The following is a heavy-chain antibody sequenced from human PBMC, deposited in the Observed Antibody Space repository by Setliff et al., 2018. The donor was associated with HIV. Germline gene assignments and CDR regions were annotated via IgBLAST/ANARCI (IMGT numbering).Heavy chain of an antibody. CDR1: GFDFEDHA. D-gene: IGHD3-3*01. CDR2: IRSRVHGGTP. J-gene: IGHJ4*02. CDR3: TRDRPDYDFWSGYTFDY. V-gene: IGHV3-49*04. Sequence: GGSLRLSCTTSGFDFEDHAMSWVRQAPGKGLEWVGFIRSRVHGGTPEYAASVKGRFTISRDDSKRIAYLQMNSLKNEDTAVYYCTRDRPDYDFWSGYTFDYWGLGTLVTVSS.